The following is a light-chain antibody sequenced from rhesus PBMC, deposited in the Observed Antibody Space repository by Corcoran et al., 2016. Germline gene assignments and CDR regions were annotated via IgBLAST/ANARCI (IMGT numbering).Light chain of an antibody. V-gene: IGKV1-74*01. CDR3: QHGYGTPLT. Sequence: DIQMTQSPSSLSASVGDRVTITCRASENVNNYLNWYQQKPGKAPKLLIYKASTLQSGVPSRFSGSGSGQDYTFTISSLQPEDVATYYCQHGYGTPLTFGGGTKVEIK. CDR2: KAS. CDR1: ENVNNY. J-gene: IGKJ4*01.